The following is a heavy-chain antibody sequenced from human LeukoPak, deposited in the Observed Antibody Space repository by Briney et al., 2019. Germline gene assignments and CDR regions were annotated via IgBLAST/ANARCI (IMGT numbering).Heavy chain of an antibody. J-gene: IGHJ4*02. D-gene: IGHD3-22*01. Sequence: SETLSLTCTVSGGFISSYYWSWIRQPPGKGLEWIGYIYYSGSTNYNPSLKSRVTISVDTSKNQFSLKLSSVTAADTAVYYCASFDPDYYDSSGYSYWGQGTLVTVSS. V-gene: IGHV4-59*01. CDR1: GGFISSYY. CDR3: ASFDPDYYDSSGYSY. CDR2: IYYSGST.